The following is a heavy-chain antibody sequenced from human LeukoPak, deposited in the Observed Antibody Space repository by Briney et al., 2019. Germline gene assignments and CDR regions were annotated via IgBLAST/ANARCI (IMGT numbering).Heavy chain of an antibody. V-gene: IGHV4-59*01. D-gene: IGHD2-2*02. CDR3: ARYYCSSSSCYTWWFDP. Sequence: PSETLSLTCTVSGGSISSYYWSWIRQPPGKGLEWIGYIYYSGNINYNPSLKSRVTISVDTSKNQFSLKLRSVTAADTAVYYCARYYCSSSSCYTWWFDPWGQGTLVTVSS. J-gene: IGHJ5*02. CDR2: IYYSGNI. CDR1: GGSISSYY.